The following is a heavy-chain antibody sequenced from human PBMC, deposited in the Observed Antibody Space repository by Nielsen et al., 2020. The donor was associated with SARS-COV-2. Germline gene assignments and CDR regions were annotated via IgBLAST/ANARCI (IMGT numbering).Heavy chain of an antibody. V-gene: IGHV4-59*01. D-gene: IGHD6-19*01. Sequence: GSLRLSCTVSGGSISSYYWSWIRQPPGKGLEWIGYIYYSGSTNYNPSLKSRVTISVDTSKNQFSLKLSSVTAADTAVYYCAAGYSSGWSDYWGQGTLVTVSS. CDR3: AAGYSSGWSDY. CDR1: GGSISSYY. J-gene: IGHJ4*02. CDR2: IYYSGST.